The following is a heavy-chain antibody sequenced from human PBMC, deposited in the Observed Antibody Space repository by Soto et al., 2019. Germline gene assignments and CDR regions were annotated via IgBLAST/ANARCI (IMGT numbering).Heavy chain of an antibody. D-gene: IGHD7-27*01. V-gene: IGHV1-2*02. CDR3: GLEPTGTGGFDY. CDR2: IDLDSSHT. Sequence: QVQLVQSGPEVKLPGASVKVSCKASGHTFTGHHMHWVRQAPGQGLEWMAYIDLDSSHTKYAQRFQGRVTTTRDTSITTAYMELSGLRSDDTALYYCGLEPTGTGGFDYWGQGTVLTVSS. J-gene: IGHJ4*02. CDR1: GHTFTGHH.